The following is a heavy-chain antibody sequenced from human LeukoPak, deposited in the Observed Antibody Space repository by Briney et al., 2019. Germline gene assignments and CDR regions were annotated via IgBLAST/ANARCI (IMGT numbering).Heavy chain of an antibody. V-gene: IGHV3-7*01. CDR3: ARGGKDYGGTFDY. CDR2: IKQDGSEK. CDR1: GFTFSGYW. J-gene: IGHJ4*02. Sequence: GGSLRLSCTASGFTFSGYWMNWVRQALGKGLEWVANIKQDGSEKYYVDSVKGRFTISRDNSKNMVYLQMNSLRGEDTAVYYCARGGKDYGGTFDYWGQGTLVSVSS. D-gene: IGHD4-23*01.